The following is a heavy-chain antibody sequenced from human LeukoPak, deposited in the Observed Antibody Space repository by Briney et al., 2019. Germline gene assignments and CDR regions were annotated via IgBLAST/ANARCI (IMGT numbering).Heavy chain of an antibody. Sequence: GGSLRLSCAASGFTFSSYSMNWVRQAPGKGLEWVSYISSSSSTIYYADSVKGRFTISRDNAKKSLYLQMNSLRAEDTAVYYCARDREYASSSQPDPWFDPWGQGTLVTVSS. D-gene: IGHD6-6*01. V-gene: IGHV3-48*04. CDR3: ARDREYASSSQPDPWFDP. J-gene: IGHJ5*02. CDR1: GFTFSSYS. CDR2: ISSSSSTI.